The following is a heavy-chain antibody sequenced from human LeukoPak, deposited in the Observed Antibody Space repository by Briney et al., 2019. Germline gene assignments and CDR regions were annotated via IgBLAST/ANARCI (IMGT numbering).Heavy chain of an antibody. D-gene: IGHD1-26*01. CDR1: GFTFSSYA. CDR3: ARSSGSYGY. J-gene: IGHJ4*02. Sequence: GGSLRLSCAASGFTFSSYAMHWVRQAPGKGLEWVAVISYDGSNKYYADSAKGRFTISRDNSKNTLYLQMNSLRAEDTAVYYCARSSGSYGYWGQGTLVTVSS. V-gene: IGHV3-30-3*01. CDR2: ISYDGSNK.